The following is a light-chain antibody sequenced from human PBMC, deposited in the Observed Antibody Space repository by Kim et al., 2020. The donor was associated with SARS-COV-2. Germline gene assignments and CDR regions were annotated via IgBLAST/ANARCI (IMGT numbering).Light chain of an antibody. CDR2: DAS. V-gene: IGKV3-11*01. CDR1: QSIDTS. Sequence: PGERATLSCRASQSIDTSLAWYQHRPGQAPRLLVYDASVRATGVPDRFSGSRSGTDFTLTISSLEPEDFSTYYCQQRDSWPPAVSFGGGTKVDIK. J-gene: IGKJ4*01. CDR3: QQRDSWPPAVS.